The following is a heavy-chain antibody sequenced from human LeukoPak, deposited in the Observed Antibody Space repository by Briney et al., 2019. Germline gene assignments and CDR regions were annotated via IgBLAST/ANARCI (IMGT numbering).Heavy chain of an antibody. V-gene: IGHV4-30-2*01. CDR2: IYHSGST. CDR1: GGSISSGGYC. CDR3: ARGSFFYGSGSYLLGGWFDP. Sequence: PSETLSLTCTVSGGSISSGGYCWSWIRQPPGKGLEWIGYIYHSGSTYYNPSLKSRVTISVDTSKNQFSLKLSSVTAADTAVYYCARGSFFYGSGSYLLGGWFDPRGQGTLVTVSS. D-gene: IGHD3-10*01. J-gene: IGHJ5*02.